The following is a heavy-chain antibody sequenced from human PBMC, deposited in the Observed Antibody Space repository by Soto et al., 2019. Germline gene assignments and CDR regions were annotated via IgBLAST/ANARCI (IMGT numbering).Heavy chain of an antibody. CDR2: ISGSGNAT. CDR3: AKGRYFDSSGGCANY. Sequence: EVKLLESGGGLIPPGASARLSCVTSGFIFDSYAMSWVRQSPGRGLEWVAAISGSGNATYYTRSVQGRFLISRAKSKKTVFLQMNNLRAEDTAVYYCAKGRYFDSSGGCANYWGLGTLGTVSS. V-gene: IGHV3-23*01. CDR1: GFIFDSYA. J-gene: IGHJ4*02. D-gene: IGHD3-22*01.